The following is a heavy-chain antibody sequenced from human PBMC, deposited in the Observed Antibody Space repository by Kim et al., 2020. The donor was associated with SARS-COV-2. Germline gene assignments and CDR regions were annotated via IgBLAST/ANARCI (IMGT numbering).Heavy chain of an antibody. CDR3: ARGGGIVVVVAADY. Sequence: GGSLRLSCAASGFTLSSYGMHWVRQAPGKGLEWVAVISYDGSNKYYADSVKGRFTISRDNSKNTLYLQMNSLRAEDTAVYYCARGGGIVVVVAADYWGQG. D-gene: IGHD2-15*01. J-gene: IGHJ4*02. CDR1: GFTLSSYG. CDR2: ISYDGSNK. V-gene: IGHV3-33*05.